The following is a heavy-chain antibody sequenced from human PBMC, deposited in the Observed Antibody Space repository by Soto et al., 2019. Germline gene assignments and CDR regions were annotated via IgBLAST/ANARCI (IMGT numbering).Heavy chain of an antibody. Sequence: QVQLQPWGAGLLKPSETLSLTCAVYGGSFSGYYWSWIRQPPGKGLEWIGEINHSGSTNYNPSLKSRVTISVYTSKNQFSLKLSSVTAADTAVYYCARGPYCTNGVCYNSKGWYFDLWGRGTLVTVSS. J-gene: IGHJ2*01. CDR1: GGSFSGYY. CDR3: ARGPYCTNGVCYNSKGWYFDL. CDR2: INHSGST. D-gene: IGHD2-8*01. V-gene: IGHV4-34*01.